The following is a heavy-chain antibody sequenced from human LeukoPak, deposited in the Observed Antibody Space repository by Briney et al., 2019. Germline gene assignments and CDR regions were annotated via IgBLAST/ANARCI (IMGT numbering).Heavy chain of an antibody. CDR2: ISKTSNTR. D-gene: IGHD4-11*01. CDR1: GFTFSSHS. CDR3: ARDRGYSNYYDY. V-gene: IGHV3-48*02. Sequence: GGSLRLSCAASGFTFSSHSMNWVRQAPGKGLEWVSYISKTSNTRDYTDSVKGRFTISRDNAKNSLYLQMNSLRDEDTAVYYCARDRGYSNYYDYWGQGTLVTVSS. J-gene: IGHJ4*02.